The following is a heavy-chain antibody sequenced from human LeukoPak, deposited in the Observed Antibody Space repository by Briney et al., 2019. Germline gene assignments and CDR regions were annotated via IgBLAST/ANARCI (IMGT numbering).Heavy chain of an antibody. CDR1: GFTFSNYW. J-gene: IGHJ3*02. CDR3: AGERDIYDFWSGYYNLDAFDI. D-gene: IGHD3-3*01. CDR2: IKPDGSEK. V-gene: IGHV3-7*01. Sequence: GGSLRLSCTASGFTFSNYWMSWVRQAPGKGLEWVANIKPDGSEKYYVDSVKGRFTISRDNAKNSLYLQLNSLRAEYTAVYYWAGERDIYDFWSGYYNLDAFDIWGQGTMVTVSS.